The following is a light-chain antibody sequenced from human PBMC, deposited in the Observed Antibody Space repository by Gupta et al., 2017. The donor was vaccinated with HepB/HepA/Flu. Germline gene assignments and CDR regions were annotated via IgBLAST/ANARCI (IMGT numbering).Light chain of an antibody. CDR3: QQYYNTPQT. CDR1: QSVLYSSNNNNY. CDR2: GAS. Sequence: DIVMTQSPDSLAVSLGERATTNCKSSQSVLYSSNNNNYLAWYQQKPGQTPKLLIYGASTRESGVPDRFSGSGSGTDFTLTISSLQAEDVAVYYCQQYYNTPQTFGQGTKVEIK. J-gene: IGKJ1*01. V-gene: IGKV4-1*01.